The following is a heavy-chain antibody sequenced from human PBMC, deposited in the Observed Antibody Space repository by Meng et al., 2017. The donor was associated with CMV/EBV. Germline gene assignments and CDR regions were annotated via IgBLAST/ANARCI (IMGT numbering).Heavy chain of an antibody. CDR2: ISSSGSTI. D-gene: IGHD2-21*01. V-gene: IGHV3-48*03. Sequence: GESLKISCAASGFTFSSYEMNWVRQAPGKGLEWVSYISSSGSTIYYADSVKGRFTISRDNAKNSLYLQMNSLRAEDTAVYYCAKPYCGGDCYSKEYFDYWGQGTLVTVSS. CDR3: AKPYCGGDCYSKEYFDY. CDR1: GFTFSSYE. J-gene: IGHJ4*02.